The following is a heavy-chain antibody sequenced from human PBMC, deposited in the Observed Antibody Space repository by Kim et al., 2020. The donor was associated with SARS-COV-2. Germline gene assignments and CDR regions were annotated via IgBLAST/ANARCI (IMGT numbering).Heavy chain of an antibody. CDR1: GYRFTNNK. D-gene: IGHD2-21*01. Sequence: ASVKVSCKTSGYRFTNNKIHWVRQAPGQGLEWMGIITPIDGFTVYAQNLQGRLTVTMDTSTSTVYMELSSLRSDDTAVYYCARDNIDWAFDIWGQGTMVTVSS. V-gene: IGHV1-46*04. CDR2: ITPIDGFT. J-gene: IGHJ3*02. CDR3: ARDNIDWAFDI.